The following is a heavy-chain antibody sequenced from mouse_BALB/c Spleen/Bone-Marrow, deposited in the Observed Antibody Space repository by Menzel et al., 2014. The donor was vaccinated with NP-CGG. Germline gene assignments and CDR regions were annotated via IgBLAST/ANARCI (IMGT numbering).Heavy chain of an antibody. CDR2: INPSTGYT. CDR1: GYTFTSYW. CDR3: ARHYRSYFDY. Sequence: QVHVMQSGAELAKPGASVKMSCKASGYTFTSYWMHWVKQRPGQGLEWIGYINPSTGYTEYNQKFKDKATLTEDKSSSTAYMQLSSLTSEDSAVYYCARHYRSYFDYWGQGTTLTVSS. V-gene: IGHV1-7*01. D-gene: IGHD2-14*01. J-gene: IGHJ2*01.